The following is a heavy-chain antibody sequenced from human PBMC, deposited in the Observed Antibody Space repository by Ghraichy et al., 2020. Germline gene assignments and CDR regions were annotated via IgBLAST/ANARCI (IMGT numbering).Heavy chain of an antibody. Sequence: SETLSLTCAVYGGSFSGYYWSWIRQPPGKGLEWIGEINHSGSTNYNPSLKSRVTISVDTSKNQFSLKLSSVTAADTAVYYCARRPYNWNAYYYYYYGMDVWGQGTTVTVSS. D-gene: IGHD1-20*01. CDR3: ARRPYNWNAYYYYYYGMDV. CDR2: INHSGST. V-gene: IGHV4-34*01. J-gene: IGHJ6*02. CDR1: GGSFSGYY.